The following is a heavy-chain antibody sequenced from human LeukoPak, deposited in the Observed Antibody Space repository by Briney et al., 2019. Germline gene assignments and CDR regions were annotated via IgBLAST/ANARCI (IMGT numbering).Heavy chain of an antibody. CDR2: IYNDGRT. CDR1: GFTVSHNY. CDR3: ARTASYSSAAYNPT. J-gene: IGHJ5*02. Sequence: GGSLRLSCAASGFTVSHNYMSWVRQAPGKGLEWVSNIYNDGRTYYRDSVKGRFTISRDDSENTLYLQMNNLRAEDTAVYYCARTASYSSAAYNPTWGQGTLVTVSS. D-gene: IGHD3-22*01. V-gene: IGHV3-66*01.